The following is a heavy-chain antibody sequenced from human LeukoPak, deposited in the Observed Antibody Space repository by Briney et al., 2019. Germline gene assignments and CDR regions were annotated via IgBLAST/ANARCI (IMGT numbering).Heavy chain of an antibody. V-gene: IGHV3-53*01. Sequence: GGSLRLSCTVSGFTVSTNSMSWVRQAPGKGLEWVSFIYSDNTHYSDSVKGRFTISRDNSKNTVYLQMNNMRVDDTAVYYCARVAGWHWFDPWGQGTLVTVSS. CDR2: IYSDNT. J-gene: IGHJ5*02. CDR3: ARVAGWHWFDP. CDR1: GFTVSTNS. D-gene: IGHD6-19*01.